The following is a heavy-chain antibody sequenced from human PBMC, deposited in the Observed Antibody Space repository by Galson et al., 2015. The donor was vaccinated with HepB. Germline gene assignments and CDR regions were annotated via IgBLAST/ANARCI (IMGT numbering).Heavy chain of an antibody. Sequence: TLSLTCAVSGGSISSGGYSWSWTRQPPGKGLEWIGYIYHSGSTYYNPSLKSRVAISVDRSKNQFSLKLSSVTAADTAVYFCATWIARGELFDYWGQGTLVTVSS. D-gene: IGHD2-2*03. V-gene: IGHV4-30-2*01. CDR3: ATWIARGELFDY. J-gene: IGHJ4*02. CDR2: IYHSGST. CDR1: GGSISSGGYS.